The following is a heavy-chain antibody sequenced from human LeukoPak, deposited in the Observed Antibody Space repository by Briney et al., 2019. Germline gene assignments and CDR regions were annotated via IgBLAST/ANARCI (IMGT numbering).Heavy chain of an antibody. CDR2: ISSSSSYI. Sequence: GGSLRLSCAASGFTFSSYSMTWVRQAPGKGLEWVSSISSSSSYIYYADSVKGRFTISRDNAKNSLYLQMNSLRAEDTAVYYCARDLVLMVYATANCSGGSCRDYWGQGTLVTVSS. V-gene: IGHV3-21*01. CDR1: GFTFSSYS. J-gene: IGHJ4*02. CDR3: ARDLVLMVYATANCSGGSCRDY. D-gene: IGHD2-15*01.